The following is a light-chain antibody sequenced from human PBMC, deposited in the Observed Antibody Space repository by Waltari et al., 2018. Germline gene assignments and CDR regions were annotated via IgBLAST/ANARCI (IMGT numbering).Light chain of an antibody. CDR1: QDIAHA. Sequence: AIQLTQSPSSLSASVGHRITITCRSSQDIAHALAWYVQKPGKAPQLLIYDASTLESGVPSRFSGSGSGTDFTLSISGLQPEDFATYYCQQFINYPLTFGPGTTVDIK. CDR2: DAS. V-gene: IGKV1D-13*01. CDR3: QQFINYPLT. J-gene: IGKJ3*01.